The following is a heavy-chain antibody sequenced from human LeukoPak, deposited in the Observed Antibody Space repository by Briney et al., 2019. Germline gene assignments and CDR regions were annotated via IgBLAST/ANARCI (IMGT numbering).Heavy chain of an antibody. V-gene: IGHV3-7*01. J-gene: IGHJ3*02. CDR2: IKQDGSEK. CDR1: GFTFSSYW. Sequence: GGSLRLSCAASGFTFSSYWMSWVRQAPGKGLEWVANIKQDGSEKYYVDSVKGRFTISRDNAKNSLYLQMNSLRAEDTAVYYCARQTVTSQKDAFDIWGQGTMVTVSS. CDR3: ARQTVTSQKDAFDI. D-gene: IGHD4-17*01.